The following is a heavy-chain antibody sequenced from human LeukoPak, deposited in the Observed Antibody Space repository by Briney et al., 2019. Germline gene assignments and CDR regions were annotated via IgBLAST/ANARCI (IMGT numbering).Heavy chain of an antibody. CDR2: IYTSGST. Sequence: PSETLSLTCSVSGGSIINHNWSWIRQPAGKGLEWIGRIYTSGSTNYNPSLKSRVTMSVDTSKNQFSLKLSSVTAADTAVYFCARGPYSYDSSGAFDIWGQGTMVTVSS. V-gene: IGHV4-4*07. CDR3: ARGPYSYDSSGAFDI. J-gene: IGHJ3*02. D-gene: IGHD3-22*01. CDR1: GGSIINHN.